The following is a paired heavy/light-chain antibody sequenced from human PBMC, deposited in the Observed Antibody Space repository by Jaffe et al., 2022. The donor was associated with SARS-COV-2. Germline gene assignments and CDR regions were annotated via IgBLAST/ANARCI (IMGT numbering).Light chain of an antibody. CDR3: QQYNSTPWT. Sequence: DIVMTQSPDSLAVSLGERATINCKSSQSVLYSSNNKNYLGWYQQKPGQPPKLLIYWASTRESGVPDRFSASGSGTDFTLTISSLQAEDVAVYYCQQYNSTPWTFGQGTRVEIK. CDR1: QSVLYSSNNKNY. CDR2: WAS. V-gene: IGKV4-1*01. J-gene: IGKJ1*01.
Heavy chain of an antibody. CDR1: GGSISSSSYY. CDR2: IYYSANT. J-gene: IGHJ4*02. Sequence: QLQLQESGPGLVKPSETLSLTCIVSGGSISSSSYYWGWIRQPPGKGLEWIGSIYYSANTYYNPSLKSRVTISVDTSKNQFSLKLSSVIAADTAVYFCARLPYDYVRGSYRGFDYWGQGTLVTVSS. CDR3: ARLPYDYVRGSYRGFDY. V-gene: IGHV4-39*01. D-gene: IGHD3-16*02.